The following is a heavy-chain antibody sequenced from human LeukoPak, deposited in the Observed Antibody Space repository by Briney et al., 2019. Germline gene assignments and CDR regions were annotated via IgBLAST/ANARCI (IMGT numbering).Heavy chain of an antibody. J-gene: IGHJ4*02. CDR3: ARAPRSWGFDY. CDR1: GGTFSTYA. V-gene: IGHV1-69*13. Sequence: ASVKVSCKASGGTFSTYAISWVRQPPGQGLEWMGGIIPIFGTANYAQKFQGRVTITADESTSTAYMELSSLRSEDTAVYYCARAPRSWGFDYWGQGTLVTVSS. D-gene: IGHD7-27*01. CDR2: IIPIFGTA.